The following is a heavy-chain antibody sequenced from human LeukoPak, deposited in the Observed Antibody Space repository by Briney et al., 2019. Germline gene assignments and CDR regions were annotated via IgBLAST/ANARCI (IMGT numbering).Heavy chain of an antibody. CDR3: AVYSSLDY. CDR2: IYSGGNT. V-gene: IGHV3-53*01. CDR1: GFTFSDYT. D-gene: IGHD3-22*01. J-gene: IGHJ4*02. Sequence: GGSLRLSCAASGFTFSDYTMNWVRQAPGKGLEWVSLIYSGGNTYYADSVRGQFSISRDNSKNTLYLQMNSLRAEDTAIYYCAVYSSLDYWSQGTLVTVSS.